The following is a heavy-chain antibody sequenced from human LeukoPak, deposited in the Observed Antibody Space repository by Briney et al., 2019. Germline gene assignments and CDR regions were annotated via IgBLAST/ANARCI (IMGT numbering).Heavy chain of an antibody. CDR1: GFTFSNAW. CDR3: TTVGLYDFWSGYYVPPHYMDV. D-gene: IGHD3-3*01. J-gene: IGHJ6*03. Sequence: GGSLRLSCAASGFTFSNAWMSWVRQAPGKGLEWVGRIKSKTDGGTTDYAAPVKGRCTISRDDSKNTLYLQMNSLKTEDTAVYYCTTVGLYDFWSGYYVPPHYMDVWGKGTTVTVSS. V-gene: IGHV3-15*01. CDR2: IKSKTDGGTT.